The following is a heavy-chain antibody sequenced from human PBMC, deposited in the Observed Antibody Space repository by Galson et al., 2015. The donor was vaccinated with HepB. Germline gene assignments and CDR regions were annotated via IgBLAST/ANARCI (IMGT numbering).Heavy chain of an antibody. CDR1: GYTFTSYD. D-gene: IGHD2-2*01. J-gene: IGHJ6*03. CDR2: MNPNSGNT. Sequence: SVKVSCKASGYTFTSYDINWVRQATGQGLEWMGWMNPNSGNTGYAQKFQGRVTMTRNTSISTAYMELSSLRSEDTAVYYCARYKYQLLKIYYYYYMDVWGKGTTVTVSS. CDR3: ARYKYQLLKIYYYYYMDV. V-gene: IGHV1-8*01.